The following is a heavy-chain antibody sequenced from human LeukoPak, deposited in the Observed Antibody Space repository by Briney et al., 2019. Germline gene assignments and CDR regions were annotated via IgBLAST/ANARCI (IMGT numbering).Heavy chain of an antibody. CDR1: GLTFSNAW. D-gene: IGHD5-18*01. Sequence: PGGSLRLSCAASGLTFSNAWMSWVRQAPGKGLEWVGRIKSKTDGGTTDYAAPVKGRFTISRDDSKNTLYLQMNSLKTEDTAVYYCTTGVQLWLVKIDYWGQGTLVTVSS. CDR3: TTGVQLWLVKIDY. V-gene: IGHV3-15*01. CDR2: IKSKTDGGTT. J-gene: IGHJ4*02.